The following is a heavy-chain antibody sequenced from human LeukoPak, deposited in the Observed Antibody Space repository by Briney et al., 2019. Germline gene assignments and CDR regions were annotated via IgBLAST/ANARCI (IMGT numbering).Heavy chain of an antibody. CDR3: TRTTSGYTYGSAFDI. CDR2: FSSSSTYI. D-gene: IGHD5-18*01. J-gene: IGHJ3*02. V-gene: IGHV3-21*01. CDR1: GFTFSTYG. Sequence: GGSLRLSCAASGFTFSTYGMHWVRQAPGKGLEWVSSFSSSSTYIYYADSVKGRFTISRDNAKNSLYLQMNSLRAEDTAVYYCTRTTSGYTYGSAFDIWGQGTKVTVSS.